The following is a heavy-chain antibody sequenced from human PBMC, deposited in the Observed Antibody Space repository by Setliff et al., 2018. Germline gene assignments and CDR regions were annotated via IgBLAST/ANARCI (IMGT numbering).Heavy chain of an antibody. V-gene: IGHV4-34*01. CDR1: GGTFSDYY. Sequence: PSETLSLTCGASGGTFSDYYWTWIRQPPGKGLERIGEIKHTGSTNYNPSLKSRVTISVDTSKNQFSLKLSSVTAADRGVYYCARGRNVAARLYDSWGQGTLVTVSS. CDR3: ARGRNVAARLYDS. CDR2: IKHTGST. D-gene: IGHD6-6*01. J-gene: IGHJ4*02.